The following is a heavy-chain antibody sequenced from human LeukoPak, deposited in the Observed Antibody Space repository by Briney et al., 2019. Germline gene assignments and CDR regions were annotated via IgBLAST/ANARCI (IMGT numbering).Heavy chain of an antibody. CDR1: GFTFSSYG. D-gene: IGHD3-22*01. J-gene: IGHJ3*02. Sequence: GGSLRLSCAASGFTFSSYGMSWVRQAPGKGLEWVSLIYSDGRTYYADSVKGRCTISRDGSKNTLYLQMNSLRVEDTAVYCARGLFLSGYLDAFDIWGQGTVVTVSS. CDR3: ARGLFLSGYLDAFDI. V-gene: IGHV3-53*01. CDR2: IYSDGRT.